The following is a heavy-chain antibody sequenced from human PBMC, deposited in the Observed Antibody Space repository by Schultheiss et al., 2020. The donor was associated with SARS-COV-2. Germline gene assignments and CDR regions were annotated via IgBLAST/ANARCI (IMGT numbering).Heavy chain of an antibody. CDR1: GGSISSSNW. V-gene: IGHV4-4*02. CDR3: ARVHRTGTRADDY. Sequence: SETLSLTCAVSGGSISSSNWWSWVRQPPGKGLEWIGEIYHSGSTNYNPSLKSRVTISVDKSKNQFSLKLSSVTAADTAVYYCARVHRTGTRADDYWGQGTLVTVSS. J-gene: IGHJ4*02. D-gene: IGHD1-7*01. CDR2: IYHSGST.